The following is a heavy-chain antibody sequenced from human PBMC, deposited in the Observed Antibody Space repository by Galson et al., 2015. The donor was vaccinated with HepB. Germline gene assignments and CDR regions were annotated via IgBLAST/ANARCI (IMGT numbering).Heavy chain of an antibody. V-gene: IGHV1-69*06. D-gene: IGHD3-10*01. CDR1: GGTFRSYA. J-gene: IGHJ6*02. Sequence: SVKVSCKASGGTFRSYAISWVRQAPGQGLEWMGGIIPLFNTSNYALKFQDRATITADKSTNTSYMELTSLRSADTAVYYCASAITMIRGIFFQKKYGLDVWGQGATVTVSS. CDR2: IIPLFNTS. CDR3: ASAITMIRGIFFQKKYGLDV.